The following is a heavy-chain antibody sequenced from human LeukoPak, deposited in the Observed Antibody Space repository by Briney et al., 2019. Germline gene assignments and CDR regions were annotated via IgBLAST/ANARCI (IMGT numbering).Heavy chain of an antibody. Sequence: GGSLRLSCAASGFTFSSYSMNWVRQAPGKGLEWVSSISSSSSYIYYADSVKGRFTIPRDNAKNSLYLQMNSLRAEDTAVYYCARRSIAAAGKLDYWGQGTLVTVSS. D-gene: IGHD6-13*01. CDR1: GFTFSSYS. CDR2: ISSSSSYI. J-gene: IGHJ4*02. V-gene: IGHV3-21*01. CDR3: ARRSIAAAGKLDY.